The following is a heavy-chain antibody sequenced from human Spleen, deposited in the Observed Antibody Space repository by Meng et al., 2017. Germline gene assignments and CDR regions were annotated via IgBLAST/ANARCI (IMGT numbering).Heavy chain of an antibody. CDR1: GGSVSSGDYY. Sequence: QVRRQESGPGLVKPSQTLSLTCTVSGGSVSSGDYYWTWIRQPPGKGLEWIGYIYYSGSTYCNPSLKSRVTISADTSKNQFSLKVSSVTAADTAVYYCARAVGQLVTRFDFWGQGTLVTVSS. V-gene: IGHV4-30-4*01. CDR2: IYYSGST. D-gene: IGHD6-6*01. J-gene: IGHJ4*02. CDR3: ARAVGQLVTRFDF.